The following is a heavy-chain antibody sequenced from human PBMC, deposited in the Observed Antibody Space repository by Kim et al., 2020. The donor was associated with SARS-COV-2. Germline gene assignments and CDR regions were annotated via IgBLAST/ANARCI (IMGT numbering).Heavy chain of an antibody. CDR1: GGFINSGAYY. CDR3: ARDRAYCTTTSCSTGYFDL. V-gene: IGHV4-31*03. Sequence: SETLSLTCTVSGGFINSGAYYWSWIRQHPGKGLEWSGSIYYSGTTDYNPSLESRVTMSVDTTKNQFSLKLDSMTAADTAVYYCARDRAYCTTTSCSTGYFDLWGQGTLVTFSS. CDR2: IYYSGTT. J-gene: IGHJ4*01. D-gene: IGHD2-2*01.